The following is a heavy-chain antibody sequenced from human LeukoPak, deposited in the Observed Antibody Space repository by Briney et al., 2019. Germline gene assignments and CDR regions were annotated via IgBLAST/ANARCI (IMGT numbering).Heavy chain of an antibody. CDR2: IYYSGST. D-gene: IGHD2-15*01. Sequence: RPSETLSLTCAVSGGSISSGGYSWSWIRQPPGKGLEWIGYIYYSGSTYYNPSLKSRVTISVDTSKNQFSLKLSSVTAADTAVYYCARAISDMTFDYWGRGTLVTVSS. J-gene: IGHJ4*02. CDR3: ARAISDMTFDY. V-gene: IGHV4-30-4*07. CDR1: GGSISSGGYS.